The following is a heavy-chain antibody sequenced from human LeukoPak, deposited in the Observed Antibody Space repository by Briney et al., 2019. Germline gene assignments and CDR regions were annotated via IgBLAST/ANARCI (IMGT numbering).Heavy chain of an antibody. Sequence: GGSPRLSCAASGFTFSNYAMNWVRQAPGMGLEWVSAISGSGGSTYYADSVKGRFTISRDNSKNTLYPQMNSLRAEDTAVYYCAKDLVTGTTTAIFDYWGQGTLVTVSS. CDR3: AKDLVTGTTTAIFDY. D-gene: IGHD1-7*01. CDR1: GFTFSNYA. J-gene: IGHJ4*02. V-gene: IGHV3-23*01. CDR2: ISGSGGST.